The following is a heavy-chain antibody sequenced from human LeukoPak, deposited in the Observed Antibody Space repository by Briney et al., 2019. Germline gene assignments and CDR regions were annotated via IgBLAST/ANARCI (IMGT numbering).Heavy chain of an antibody. Sequence: SETLSLTCTVSGGSISSYYWSWIRQPPGKGLEWIGYIYYSGSTNYNPSLKSRVTISVDTSKNQFSLKLSSVTAADTAVYYCARGPPLGDSRYVVDYWGQGTLVTVSS. CDR2: IYYSGST. CDR1: GGSISSYY. J-gene: IGHJ4*02. CDR3: ARGPPLGDSRYVVDY. V-gene: IGHV4-59*01. D-gene: IGHD4-17*01.